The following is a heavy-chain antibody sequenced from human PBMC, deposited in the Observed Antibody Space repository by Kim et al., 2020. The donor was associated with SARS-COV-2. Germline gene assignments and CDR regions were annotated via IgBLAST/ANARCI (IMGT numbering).Heavy chain of an antibody. D-gene: IGHD1-1*01. Sequence: GGSLRLSCAASGLSFSSYAMTWVRQAPGKGLESVSTIIGTGRRTSYADSVKGRFTISRDNSKNTLYLQLNSLRAEDTAVYYCAKERRSERAEIDSWGQGTLVIVSS. CDR3: AKERRSERAEIDS. V-gene: IGHV3-23*01. CDR1: GLSFSSYA. J-gene: IGHJ4*02. CDR2: IIGTGRRT.